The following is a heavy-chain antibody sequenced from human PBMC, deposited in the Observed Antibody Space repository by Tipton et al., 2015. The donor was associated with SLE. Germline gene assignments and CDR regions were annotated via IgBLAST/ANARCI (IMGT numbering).Heavy chain of an antibody. D-gene: IGHD4-17*01. J-gene: IGHJ3*02. CDR3: ARRRYGDFLLPDAFDI. CDR2: IYHRGYT. CDR1: GFSISSGFY. Sequence: TLSLTCAVSGFSISSGFYWGWIRQPPGKGLEWIGSIYHRGYTYYNPSLKSRVTISVDTSKNQFSLKLSSVTAADTAVYYCARRRYGDFLLPDAFDIWGQGTMVTVSS. V-gene: IGHV4-38-2*01.